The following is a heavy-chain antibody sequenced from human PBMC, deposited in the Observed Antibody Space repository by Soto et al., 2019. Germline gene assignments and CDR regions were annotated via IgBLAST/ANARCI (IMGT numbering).Heavy chain of an antibody. CDR1: GGSISSGGYY. V-gene: IGHV4-31*01. CDR3: ARVPLDIVVVVAAYGMDV. D-gene: IGHD2-15*01. CDR2: IYYSGST. J-gene: IGHJ6*02. Sequence: PSETLSLTCTVSGGSISSGGYYWSWIRQHPGKGLEWIGYIYYSGSTYYNQSLKSQVTISVDTSKNQFSLKLSSVTAADTAVYNCARVPLDIVVVVAAYGMDVWGQGTTVTVSS.